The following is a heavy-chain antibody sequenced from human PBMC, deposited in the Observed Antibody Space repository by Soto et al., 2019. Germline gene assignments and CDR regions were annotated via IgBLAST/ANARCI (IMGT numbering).Heavy chain of an antibody. V-gene: IGHV1-2*04. D-gene: IGHD6-19*01. CDR1: GYTFTGYY. J-gene: IGHJ4*02. CDR3: ARDSTIAVAVLDY. Sequence: ASVKVSCKASGYTFTGYYMHWVRQAPGQGLEWTGWINPNSGGTNYAQKFQGWVTMTRDTSISTAYMELSRLRSDDTAVYYCARDSTIAVAVLDYWGQGTLVTVSS. CDR2: INPNSGGT.